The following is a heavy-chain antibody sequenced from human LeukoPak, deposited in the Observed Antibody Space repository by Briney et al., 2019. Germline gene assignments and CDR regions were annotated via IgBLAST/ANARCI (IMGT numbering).Heavy chain of an antibody. CDR2: INHSGST. J-gene: IGHJ4*02. D-gene: IGHD6-19*01. V-gene: IGHV4-34*01. Sequence: SETLSLTCTVSGGSISSYYWSWIRQPPGKGLEWIGEINHSGSTNYNPSLKSRVTISVDTSKNQFSLKLSSVTAADTAVYYCASQGYSSGWYYFGYWGQGTLVTVSS. CDR3: ASQGYSSGWYYFGY. CDR1: GGSISSYY.